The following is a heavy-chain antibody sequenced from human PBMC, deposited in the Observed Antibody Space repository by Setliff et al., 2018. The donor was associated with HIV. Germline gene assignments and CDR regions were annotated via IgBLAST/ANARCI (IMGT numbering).Heavy chain of an antibody. CDR3: ARENSSWYWAYYYYGMDV. CDR2: TDHIGGKT. J-gene: IGHJ6*02. D-gene: IGHD6-13*01. Sequence: SETLSLTCAVYGGSFSGHYWSWIRQPPGKGLEWIGETDHIGGKTNHNPSLKSRVTISVDTSKNQFSLKLSSVTAADTAVYYCARENSSWYWAYYYYGMDVWGQGTKVTVSS. V-gene: IGHV4-34*01. CDR1: GGSFSGHY.